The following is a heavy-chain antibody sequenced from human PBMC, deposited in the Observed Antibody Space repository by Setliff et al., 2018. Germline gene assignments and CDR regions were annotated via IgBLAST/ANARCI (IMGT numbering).Heavy chain of an antibody. Sequence: LSLTCAVYGGSFSGYYWSWIRQPPGKGLEWVSIISGDASYTAYADSVKGRFTISRDNSKNTLCLQMNSLRGGDTAVYHCARAGGSGAGYDYLGVWGRGTTVTVSS. J-gene: IGHJ6*03. CDR1: GGSFSGYY. D-gene: IGHD5-12*01. CDR2: ISGDASYT. CDR3: ARAGGSGAGYDYLGV. V-gene: IGHV3-11*05.